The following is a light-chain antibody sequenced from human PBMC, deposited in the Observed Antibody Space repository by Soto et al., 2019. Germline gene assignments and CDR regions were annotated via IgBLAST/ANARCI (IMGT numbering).Light chain of an antibody. CDR2: WAS. Sequence: DIVMTQSPGSLAVSLGERATINCKSSQSVLYSSNNKNYLAWYQQKPGQPPNLLIYWASTRESGVPDRFSGSGSGTDFTLTISSLQAEDVAVYYCQQYYSTPWTFGQGTKVEI. CDR3: QQYYSTPWT. J-gene: IGKJ1*01. V-gene: IGKV4-1*01. CDR1: QSVLYSSNNKNY.